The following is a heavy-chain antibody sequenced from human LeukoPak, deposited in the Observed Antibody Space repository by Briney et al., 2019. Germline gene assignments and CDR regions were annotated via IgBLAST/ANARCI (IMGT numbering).Heavy chain of an antibody. D-gene: IGHD6-13*01. V-gene: IGHV3-9*01. J-gene: IGHJ4*02. CDR3: AKGPPGIAAAGTARSYFDY. Sequence: SLRLSCVASGFTFDDYAMHWVRQAPGKGLEWVSGISWNSGSIGYADSVEGRFTISRDNAKNSLYLQMNSLRAEDTALYYCAKGPPGIAAAGTARSYFDYWGQGTLVTVSS. CDR1: GFTFDDYA. CDR2: ISWNSGSI.